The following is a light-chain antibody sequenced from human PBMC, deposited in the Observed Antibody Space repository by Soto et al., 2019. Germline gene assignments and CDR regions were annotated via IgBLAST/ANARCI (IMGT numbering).Light chain of an antibody. CDR3: SSFAGSNNVL. V-gene: IGLV2-8*01. CDR2: EVN. CDR1: NSDVGGYDF. Sequence: QSALTQPPSASGSPGQSVTISCTGTNSDVGGYDFVSWYQQHPGKAPKLMIYEVNKRPSGVPDRFSGSKSGNTASRTVSGLQAEDEASYYCSSFAGSNNVLFGGGTKLTVL. J-gene: IGLJ3*02.